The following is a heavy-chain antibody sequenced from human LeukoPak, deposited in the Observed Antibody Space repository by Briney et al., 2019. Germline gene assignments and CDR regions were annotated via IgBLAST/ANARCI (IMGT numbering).Heavy chain of an antibody. J-gene: IGHJ4*02. CDR1: GGSFSGYY. CDR2: INHSGST. CDR3: AAGYCSDRSCYFGY. D-gene: IGHD2-15*01. V-gene: IGHV4-34*01. Sequence: SETLSLTCAVYGGSFSGYYWSWVRQPPGKGLEWIGEINHSGSTNYNPCLKSRVTISVDTSKNQFSLKLSSVTAADTAVYYCAAGYCSDRSCYFGYWGQGTLVTVSS.